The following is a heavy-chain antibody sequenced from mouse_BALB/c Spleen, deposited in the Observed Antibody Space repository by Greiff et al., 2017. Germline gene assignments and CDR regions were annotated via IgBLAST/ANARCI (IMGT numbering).Heavy chain of an antibody. J-gene: IGHJ2*01. D-gene: IGHD1-1*01. CDR3: ARQPSTNYFDY. CDR1: GFTFSSYG. V-gene: IGHV5-6*01. CDR2: ISSGGSYT. Sequence: EVQLVESGGDLVKPGGSLKLSCAASGFTFSSYGMSWVRQTPDKRLEWVATISSGGSYTYYPDSVKGRFTISRDNAKNTLYLQMSSLKSEDTAMYYCARQPSTNYFDYWGQGTTLTVSS.